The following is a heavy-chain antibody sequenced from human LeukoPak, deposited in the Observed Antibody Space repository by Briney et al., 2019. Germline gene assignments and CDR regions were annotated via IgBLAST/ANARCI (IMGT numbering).Heavy chain of an antibody. CDR2: INPNSGGT. CDR1: GYTFTCYY. D-gene: IGHD3-22*01. V-gene: IGHV1-2*02. Sequence: AAVKVSCKASGYTFTCYYMHWVGQARGQGLEGMGWINPNSGGTNYAQNFKGRVTMTRDTSISTAYMELSRLRSDDTAVYYCARDYYYDSSGYHYWGQGTLVTVSS. J-gene: IGHJ4*02. CDR3: ARDYYYDSSGYHY.